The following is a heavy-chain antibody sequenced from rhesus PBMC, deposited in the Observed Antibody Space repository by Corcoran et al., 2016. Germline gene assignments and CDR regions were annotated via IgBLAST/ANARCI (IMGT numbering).Heavy chain of an antibody. Sequence: QVQLQESGPGLVKPSETLSLTCAVSGGSISSNYWSWIRQPPGEGLEWIGRIYGSGSGTGSNPPLKSRVTISTDTSQNQFSLKLSSVTAAETAVYYCARCCMNTPDYWGQGVLVTISS. CDR1: GGSISSNY. CDR3: ARCCMNTPDY. D-gene: IGHD4-23*01. J-gene: IGHJ4*01. CDR2: IYGSGSGT. V-gene: IGHV4-160*01.